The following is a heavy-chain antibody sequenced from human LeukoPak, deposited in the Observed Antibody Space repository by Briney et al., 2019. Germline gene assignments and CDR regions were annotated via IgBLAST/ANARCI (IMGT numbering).Heavy chain of an antibody. Sequence: KPSETLSLTCTVSGGSISSNNYYWGWIRQPPGKGLEWIGSIYYSGSTYYNPSLKSRVTISVDTSKNQFSLKLSSVTAADTAVYYCARVRSGYYYDSSGLAKTPIWYFDLWGRGTLVTVSS. D-gene: IGHD3-22*01. J-gene: IGHJ2*01. CDR3: ARVRSGYYYDSSGLAKTPIWYFDL. V-gene: IGHV4-39*07. CDR2: IYYSGST. CDR1: GGSISSNNYY.